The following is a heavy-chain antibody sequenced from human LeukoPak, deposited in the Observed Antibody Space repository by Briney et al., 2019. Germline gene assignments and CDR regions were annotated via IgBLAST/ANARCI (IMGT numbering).Heavy chain of an antibody. D-gene: IGHD3-10*01. CDR2: MNPNSGNT. CDR3: ARGRVSGSGVGC. CDR1: GYTFTSYD. J-gene: IGHJ4*02. Sequence: ASVKISCKASGYTFTSYDISWVRQATGQGLEWMGWMNPNSGNTGYAQKFQGRVTMTRNTSISTAYMELSSLRSEDTAVYYCARGRVSGSGVGCWGQGTLVTVSS. V-gene: IGHV1-8*01.